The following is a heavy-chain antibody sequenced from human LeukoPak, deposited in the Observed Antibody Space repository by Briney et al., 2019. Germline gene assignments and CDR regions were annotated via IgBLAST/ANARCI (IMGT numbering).Heavy chain of an antibody. Sequence: SETLSLTCTVSGGSISSGDYYWSWIRQPPGKGLEWIGYIYYSGSAYYNPSLKSRVTISVDTSKNQFSLKLSSVTAADTAVYYCARTVLRFLEWLPPRPYYYYMDVWGKGTTVTVSS. CDR3: ARTVLRFLEWLPPRPYYYYMDV. CDR1: GGSISSGDYY. J-gene: IGHJ6*03. D-gene: IGHD3-3*01. CDR2: IYYSGSA. V-gene: IGHV4-30-4*08.